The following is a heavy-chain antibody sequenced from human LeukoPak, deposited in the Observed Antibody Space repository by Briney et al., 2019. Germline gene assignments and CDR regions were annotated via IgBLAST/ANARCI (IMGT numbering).Heavy chain of an antibody. V-gene: IGHV4-30-2*01. CDR2: VYHSGST. J-gene: IGHJ4*02. Sequence: SETVSLTCTVSGGSISSGGYYWSWIRQPPGKGLEWIGYVYHSGSTYYNPSLKSRVTISVDRSKNQFSLKLSSVTAADTAVYYCARARQYLKKVSYYFDYWGQGTLVTVSS. CDR3: ARARQYLKKVSYYFDY. CDR1: GGSISSGGYY. D-gene: IGHD2-2*02.